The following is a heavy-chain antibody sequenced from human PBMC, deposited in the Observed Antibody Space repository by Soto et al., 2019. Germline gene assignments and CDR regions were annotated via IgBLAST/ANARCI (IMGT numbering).Heavy chain of an antibody. J-gene: IGHJ5*01. CDR2: VYYTEHT. CDR1: GASISITNYY. V-gene: IGHV4-39*01. D-gene: IGHD4-17*01. Sequence: SETLSLTCSVSGASISITNYYWAWIRQPPGQGLEWIGSVYYTEHTYDNPSLKSRVTMSVDTSRNQLSLKLTSMTAADTGVYFCARHVRGAVTMNWFDSWGQGTLVTVSS. CDR3: ARHVRGAVTMNWFDS.